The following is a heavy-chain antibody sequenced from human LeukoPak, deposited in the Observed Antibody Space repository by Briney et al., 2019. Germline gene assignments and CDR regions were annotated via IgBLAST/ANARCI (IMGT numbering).Heavy chain of an antibody. CDR2: VYYNGST. D-gene: IGHD6-6*01. V-gene: IGHV4-59*08. J-gene: IGHJ4*02. Sequence: PSETLSLTCSVSGGSVSSYYWSWIRQPPGKGLEWIGYVYYNGSTNYNPSLKSRVTMFEDKSKNQFPLRLYSVTVADTAVYYCARHFAYSSSSYFDYWGQGSLVTVSS. CDR3: ARHFAYSSSSYFDY. CDR1: GGSVSSYY.